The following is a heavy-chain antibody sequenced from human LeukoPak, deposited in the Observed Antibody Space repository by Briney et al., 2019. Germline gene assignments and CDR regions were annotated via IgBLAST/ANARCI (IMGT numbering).Heavy chain of an antibody. D-gene: IGHD3-22*01. CDR2: IYHSGST. CDR3: AREDYYNSGGYYLDY. V-gene: IGHV4-38-2*02. J-gene: IGHJ4*02. Sequence: SETLSLTCTVSGYTISRGYSWGWIRQPPGKGLEWIGNIYHSGSTNYSPSLKSRVTISVDTSKNQFSLKLSSVTAADTAVYFCAREDYYNSGGYYLDYWGQGTLVTVSS. CDR1: GYTISRGYS.